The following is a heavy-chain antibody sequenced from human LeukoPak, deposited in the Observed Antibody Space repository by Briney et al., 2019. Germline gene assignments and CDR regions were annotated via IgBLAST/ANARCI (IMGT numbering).Heavy chain of an antibody. CDR1: GFTFSNYA. CDR2: ISGSGGST. J-gene: IGHJ4*02. D-gene: IGHD5-18*01. Sequence: PGGSLRLSCAASGFTFSNYAMTWVRQAPGKGLGWVSVISGSGGSTYYADSVKGRFTISRDNSKNTLYLQMNSLRAEDTAVYYCGKSEAYSFAYGIDFWGEGTLVTVSS. V-gene: IGHV3-23*01. CDR3: GKSEAYSFAYGIDF.